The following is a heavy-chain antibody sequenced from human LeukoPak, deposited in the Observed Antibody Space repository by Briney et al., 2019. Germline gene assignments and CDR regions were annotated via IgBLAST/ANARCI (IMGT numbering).Heavy chain of an antibody. CDR1: GFTFSSYS. J-gene: IGHJ6*02. CDR2: ISYDGSNK. D-gene: IGHD5-24*01. V-gene: IGHV3-30*03. CDR3: AREKEDGYHTYYYYGMDV. Sequence: GGSLRLSCAASGFTFSSYSMNWVRQAPGKGLEWVAVISYDGSNKYYADSVKGRFTISRDNSKNTLYLQMNSLRAEDTAVYYCAREKEDGYHTYYYYGMDVWGQGTTVTVSS.